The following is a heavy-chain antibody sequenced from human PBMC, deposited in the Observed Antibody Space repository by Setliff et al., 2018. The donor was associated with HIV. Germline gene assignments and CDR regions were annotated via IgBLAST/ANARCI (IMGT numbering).Heavy chain of an antibody. D-gene: IGHD3-22*01. CDR3: ARGRRRLNYYDSSGYYPGLFY. J-gene: IGHJ4*02. Sequence: KTSETLSLTCAVYGGSFSGYYWSWIRQPPGKGLEWIGEINHSGSTNYNPSLKSRVTISVDTSKNQFSLKLSSVTAADTAVYYCARGRRRLNYYDSSGYYPGLFYWGQGTPVTV. V-gene: IGHV4-34*01. CDR1: GGSFSGYY. CDR2: INHSGST.